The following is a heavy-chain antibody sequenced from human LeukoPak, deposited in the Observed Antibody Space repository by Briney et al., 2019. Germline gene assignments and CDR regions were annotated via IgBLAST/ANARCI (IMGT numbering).Heavy chain of an antibody. Sequence: PGGSLRLSCAASGFTFSSYDMHWVRHATGKGLEWVSAIGTAGDTYYPGSVKGRFTISRENAKNSLYLQMNSLRAGDTAVYYCARAIYYGSGSYYYFDYWGQGTLVTVSS. D-gene: IGHD3-10*01. CDR2: IGTAGDT. CDR3: ARAIYYGSGSYYYFDY. V-gene: IGHV3-13*01. CDR1: GFTFSSYD. J-gene: IGHJ4*02.